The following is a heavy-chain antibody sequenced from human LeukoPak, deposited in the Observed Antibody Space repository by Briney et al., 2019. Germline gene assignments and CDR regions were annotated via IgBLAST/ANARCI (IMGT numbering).Heavy chain of an antibody. CDR3: AKEVMAAAGIWAPWRNDAFDI. CDR1: GFTFSSYS. CDR2: ISSSSSYI. J-gene: IGHJ3*02. V-gene: IGHV3-21*01. D-gene: IGHD6-13*01. Sequence: PGGSLRLSCAASGFTFSSYSMNWVRQAPGKGLEWVSSISSSSSYIYYADSVKGRFTISRDNAKNSLYLQMNSLRAEDTAVYYCAKEVMAAAGIWAPWRNDAFDIWGQGTMVTVSS.